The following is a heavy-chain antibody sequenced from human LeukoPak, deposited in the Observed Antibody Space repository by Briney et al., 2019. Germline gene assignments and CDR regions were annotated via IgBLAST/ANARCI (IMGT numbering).Heavy chain of an antibody. CDR3: VRLYYDSSGYQTAPFDY. CDR2: IYPGDSDT. D-gene: IGHD3-22*01. CDR1: GYSFTSYW. J-gene: IGHJ4*02. Sequence: GESLKISCKGSGYSFTSYWIGWVRQMPGKGLEWMGIIYPGDSDTRYSPSFQGQVTNSADQSISTPYLQWSSLKASDTAMYYCVRLYYDSSGYQTAPFDYWGQGTLVTASS. V-gene: IGHV5-51*01.